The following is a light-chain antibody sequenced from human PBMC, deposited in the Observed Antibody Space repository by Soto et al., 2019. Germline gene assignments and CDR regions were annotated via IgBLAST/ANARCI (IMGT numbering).Light chain of an antibody. J-gene: IGLJ1*01. CDR3: NSYTSRSSSTYV. Sequence: QSALTQPASVSGSPGQSITISCTGTSSDVGGYNYVSWYQQYPGKAPKLMIYDVSNRLSGVSNRFSGSKSGNTASLTISGLQAEDEADYYCNSYTSRSSSTYVFGTGTKSPS. CDR1: SSDVGGYNY. CDR2: DVS. V-gene: IGLV2-14*01.